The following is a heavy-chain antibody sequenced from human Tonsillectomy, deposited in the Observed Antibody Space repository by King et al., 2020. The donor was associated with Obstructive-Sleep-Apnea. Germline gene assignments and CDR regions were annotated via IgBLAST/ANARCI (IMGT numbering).Heavy chain of an antibody. D-gene: IGHD5-12*01. Sequence: QLVQSGGGLVQPGRSLRLSCAASGFTFYDYAMHWVRQAPGKGLEWVSGISWNSVSIGYADSVKGRFTISRDNAKNSLYLQMNSLRAEDTALYYCAKDTGWGATIFTCFDYWGQGTLVTVSS. V-gene: IGHV3-9*01. CDR1: GFTFYDYA. CDR2: ISWNSVSI. J-gene: IGHJ4*02. CDR3: AKDTGWGATIFTCFDY.